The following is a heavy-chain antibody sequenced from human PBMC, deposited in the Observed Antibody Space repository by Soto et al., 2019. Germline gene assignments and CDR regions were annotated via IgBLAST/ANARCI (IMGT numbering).Heavy chain of an antibody. CDR1: GFTVSSKY. CDR2: IQSGGTT. Sequence: HPGGSLRLSCAASGFTVSSKYMTWVRQAPGKGLEWVSLIQSGGTTYYADSVKGRFTISRDNAKNTLYLQMNSLRAEDTAVYYCARALTRGSSAFDIWGQGTMVTVS. D-gene: IGHD6-25*01. V-gene: IGHV3-66*01. CDR3: ARALTRGSSAFDI. J-gene: IGHJ3*02.